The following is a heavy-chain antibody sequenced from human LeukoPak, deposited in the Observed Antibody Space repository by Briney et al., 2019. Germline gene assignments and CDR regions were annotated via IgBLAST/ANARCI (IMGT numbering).Heavy chain of an antibody. CDR1: GGSISSGSYY. CDR3: ARGRYTSDAFDI. Sequence: SQTLSLTCTVSGGSISSGSYYWSWIRQPAGKGLEWIGRIYTSGSTNYNPSLKSRVTISVDTSKNQFSLKLSSVTAADTAVYYCARGRYTSDAFDIWGQGTMVTVSS. CDR2: IYTSGST. D-gene: IGHD1-14*01. V-gene: IGHV4-61*02. J-gene: IGHJ3*02.